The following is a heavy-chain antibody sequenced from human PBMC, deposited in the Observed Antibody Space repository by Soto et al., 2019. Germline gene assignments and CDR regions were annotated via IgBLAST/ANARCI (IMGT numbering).Heavy chain of an antibody. Sequence: QITLNESGPTQVKPRQTLTLTCTFSGFSLTTSGVGVGWIRQSPGKAPEWLALIYWDDDKRYSPSLKSRLTITKDTPKNLLVLTMADLDPADTATYYCAHRVLRTVFGLVTTTAIYFDFWGQGTPVAVSS. CDR1: GFSLTTSGVG. J-gene: IGHJ4*02. V-gene: IGHV2-5*02. D-gene: IGHD3-3*01. CDR2: IYWDDDK. CDR3: AHRVLRTVFGLVTTTAIYFDF.